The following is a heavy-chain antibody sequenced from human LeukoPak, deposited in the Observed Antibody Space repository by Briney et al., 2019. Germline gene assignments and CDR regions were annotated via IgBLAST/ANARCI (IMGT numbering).Heavy chain of an antibody. CDR2: INAGNGNT. CDR3: ARDRGYYDSSGYYHWFDP. CDR1: GYTFTGYY. D-gene: IGHD3-22*01. V-gene: IGHV1/OR15-3*02. Sequence: ASVKVSCKASGYTFTGYYMHWVRQAPGQGLEWMGWINAGNGNTKYSQEFQGRVTITRDPSTSTVYMELSSLRSEDTAVYYCARDRGYYDSSGYYHWFDPWGQGTLVTVSS. J-gene: IGHJ5*02.